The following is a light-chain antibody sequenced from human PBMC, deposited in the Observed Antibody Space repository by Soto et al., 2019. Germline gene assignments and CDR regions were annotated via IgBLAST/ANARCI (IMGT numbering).Light chain of an antibody. V-gene: IGKV1-5*03. CDR3: QHWNVYSWT. CDR2: KTS. J-gene: IGKJ1*01. Sequence: DIHMTQSPSTLSASVGDRVTITCRASQSISIWLAWYQQKPGKAPNLLIYKTSSLETGVPSRFSGSGSGTQFTLTISSLQPDDFATYYSQHWNVYSWTFGQGTKVEVK. CDR1: QSISIW.